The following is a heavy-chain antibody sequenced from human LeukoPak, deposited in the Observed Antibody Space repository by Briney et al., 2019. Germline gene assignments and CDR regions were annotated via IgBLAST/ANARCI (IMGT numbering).Heavy chain of an antibody. CDR2: LSGSGSST. CDR3: AKSDPPSYVTEKFYFAS. V-gene: IGHV3-23*01. Sequence: QTGGSLRLSCAASGFTLSSYATSGVRQAPGRGLECGSTLSGSGSSTYYTDSVKGRFTISRDNSKNTLYLQMNTLRAEDTAVYYCAKSDPPSYVTEKFYFASWGQGTLVTVSS. J-gene: IGHJ4*02. CDR1: GFTLSSYA. D-gene: IGHD3-16*01.